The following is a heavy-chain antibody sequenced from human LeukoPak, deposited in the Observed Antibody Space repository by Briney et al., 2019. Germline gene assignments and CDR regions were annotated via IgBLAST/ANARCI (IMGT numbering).Heavy chain of an antibody. CDR1: GFTFSRYW. CDR3: VLDLFSLFAFGI. V-gene: IGHV3-74*01. CDR2: INSDGSST. Sequence: PGGSLRLSCAASGFTFSRYWMHWVRQAPGKGLLWVSRINSDGSSTYYADSVKGRFTTSRDNAKNALHLQMNSLTAEDTAVYYCVLDLFSLFAFGIWGQGTMVTVSS. D-gene: IGHD3/OR15-3a*01. J-gene: IGHJ3*02.